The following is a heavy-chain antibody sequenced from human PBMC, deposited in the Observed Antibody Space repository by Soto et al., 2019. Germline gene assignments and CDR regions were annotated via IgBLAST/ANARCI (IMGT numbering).Heavy chain of an antibody. CDR3: ERGSTVSLYYYYFYMDV. D-gene: IGHD1-1*01. V-gene: IGHV4-59*01. CDR2: IYYSGST. J-gene: IGHJ6*03. CDR1: GGCISSYY. Sequence: SETLSLTCTVSGGCISSYYWSWIRQPPGKGLEWIGYIYYSGSTNYNPSLKSRVTISVDTSRNQFSLKLSSVTAADTGVYYCERGSTVSLYYYYFYMDVWGKGTTVTVAS.